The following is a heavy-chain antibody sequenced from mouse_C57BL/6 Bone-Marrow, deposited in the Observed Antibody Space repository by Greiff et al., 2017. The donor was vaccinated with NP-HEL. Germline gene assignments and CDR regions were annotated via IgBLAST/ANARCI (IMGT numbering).Heavy chain of an antibody. CDR3: AREWAYAMDY. CDR2: IYPNHGGD. CDR1: GYTFTDYY. Sequence: VRLQQSGPELVKPGASVKLSCKASGYTFTDYYMHWVKQSHGKCLEWIGYIYPNHGGDGYNQKFKDKATLTVDKSSSTAYLEVSSLPSEDPAVYYCAREWAYAMDYWGQGTSVTVSS. J-gene: IGHJ4*01. D-gene: IGHD3-1*01. V-gene: IGHV1-34*01.